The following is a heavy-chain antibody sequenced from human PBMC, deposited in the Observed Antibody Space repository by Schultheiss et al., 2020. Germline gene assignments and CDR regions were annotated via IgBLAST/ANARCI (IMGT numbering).Heavy chain of an antibody. V-gene: IGHV4-34*01. CDR3: ARDGSGWDWFDP. CDR1: GGSFSGYY. J-gene: IGHJ5*02. CDR2: IYYSGST. Sequence: SQTLSLTCAVYGGSFSGYYWSWIRQPPGKGLEWIGSIYYSGSTYYNPSLKSRVTISVDTSKNQFSLKLRSVTAADTAVYYCARDGSGWDWFDPWGQGTLVTVSS. D-gene: IGHD6-19*01.